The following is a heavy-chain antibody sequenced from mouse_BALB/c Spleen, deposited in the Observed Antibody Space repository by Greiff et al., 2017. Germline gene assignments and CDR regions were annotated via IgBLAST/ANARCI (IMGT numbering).Heavy chain of an antibody. CDR1: GFNIKDTY. Sequence: EVQLQQSGAELVKPGASVKLSCTASGFNIKDTYMHWVKQRPEQGLEWIGRIDPANGNTKYDPKFQGKATITADTSSNTAYLQLSSLTSEDTAVYYCARSHYYGSSYGTSWFAYWGQGTLVTVSA. V-gene: IGHV14-3*02. D-gene: IGHD1-1*01. J-gene: IGHJ3*01. CDR3: ARSHYYGSSYGTSWFAY. CDR2: IDPANGNT.